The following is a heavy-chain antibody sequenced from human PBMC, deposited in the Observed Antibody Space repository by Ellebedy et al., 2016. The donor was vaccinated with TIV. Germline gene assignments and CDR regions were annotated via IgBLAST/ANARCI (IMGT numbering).Heavy chain of an antibody. V-gene: IGHV3-48*02. J-gene: IGHJ2*01. CDR1: GFTFSSYS. Sequence: GGSLRLSCVASGFTFSSYSMNWVRQAPGKGLEWVSYIDTSSSTIYYADSVKGRFTISRDNAKNSLYLQMNSLRDEDTAVYYCARGRGTMFGVVTHYWYFDLWGRGTLVTVSS. CDR2: IDTSSSTI. CDR3: ARGRGTMFGVVTHYWYFDL. D-gene: IGHD3-3*01.